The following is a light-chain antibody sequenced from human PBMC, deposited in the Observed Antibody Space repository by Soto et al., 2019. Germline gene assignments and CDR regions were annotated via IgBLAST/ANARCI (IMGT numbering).Light chain of an antibody. CDR2: KAS. CDR1: QTISSW. CDR3: QHSNSYSEA. J-gene: IGKJ1*01. V-gene: IGKV1-5*03. Sequence: DIQMTQSPSTLSGSVGDRVTITCRASQTISSWLAWYQQKPGKAPKLLIYKASTLKSWVPSRFSGSGSGTEFTLTISSLQPDDFATYYCQHSNSYSEAFGQGTKVELK.